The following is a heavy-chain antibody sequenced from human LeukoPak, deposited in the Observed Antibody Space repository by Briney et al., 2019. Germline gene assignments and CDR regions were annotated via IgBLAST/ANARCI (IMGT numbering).Heavy chain of an antibody. J-gene: IGHJ6*02. CDR1: GDSVSSSPYY. D-gene: IGHD1-26*01. CDR2: IYYNGNT. CDR3: ARGRSNYYGMDV. V-gene: IGHV4-61*01. Sequence: SETLSLTCSVSGDSVSSSPYYWDWIRRPPGKGLEWIGYIYYNGNTNYSPSLKSRVTMSVDTSKNLFSLKVSSVTAADTAVYYCARGRSNYYGMDVWGQGTTVTVSS.